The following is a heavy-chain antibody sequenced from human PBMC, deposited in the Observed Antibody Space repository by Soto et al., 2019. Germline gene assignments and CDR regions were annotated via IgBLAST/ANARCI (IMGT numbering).Heavy chain of an antibody. D-gene: IGHD6-6*01. Sequence: QVQLLQSGAEVKKPGASVKVSCKASGYTFTNYGITWVRQAPGQGLEWMGWISAYNGDTHYTQRLQGRVTMTTDTSTSTAYMELRGLRSDDTAVQYCSRGRQLVGYFYYYMDVWGKGTTVTVSS. CDR3: SRGRQLVGYFYYYMDV. CDR1: GYTFTNYG. J-gene: IGHJ6*03. V-gene: IGHV1-18*01. CDR2: ISAYNGDT.